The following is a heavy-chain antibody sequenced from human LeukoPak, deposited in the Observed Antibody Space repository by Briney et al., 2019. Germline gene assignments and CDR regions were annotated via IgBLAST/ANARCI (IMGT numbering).Heavy chain of an antibody. D-gene: IGHD3-16*01. V-gene: IGHV3-30-3*01. CDR3: ARDSGTFG. CDR1: GFTFSSYA. CDR2: ISYDGSNK. Sequence: GRSLRLSCAASGFTFSSYAMHWVRQAPGKGLEWVAVISYDGSNKYYADSVKGRFTISRDNAKNSLYLQMNSLRAGDTAVYYCARDSGTFGWGQGTLVTVSS. J-gene: IGHJ4*02.